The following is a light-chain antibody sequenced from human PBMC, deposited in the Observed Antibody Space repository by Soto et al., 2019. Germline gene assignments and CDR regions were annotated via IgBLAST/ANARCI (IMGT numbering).Light chain of an antibody. CDR3: QQYNNWPLLT. CDR1: QSVSSN. J-gene: IGKJ4*01. CDR2: CAS. Sequence: EIVMTQSPATLSVSPGERATLSCRASQSVSSNLAWYQKKPGQAPRLLIYCASTRATGIPARFSGSGSGTEFTLTISSLQSEDFAVYYCQQYNNWPLLTFGGGTKVEIK. V-gene: IGKV3-15*01.